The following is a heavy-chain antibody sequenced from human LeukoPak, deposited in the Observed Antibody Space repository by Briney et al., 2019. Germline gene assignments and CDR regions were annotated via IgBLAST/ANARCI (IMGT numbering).Heavy chain of an antibody. D-gene: IGHD3-9*01. CDR3: ARESYSTGYYISYFDR. V-gene: IGHV3-72*01. J-gene: IGHJ4*02. Sequence: GGSLRLSCAASGFTFSDHYMDWVRQAPGRGREWVGRIRNKANSYTTEYAASVQGRFSISRDDSENSLYLQMNSLKTEDTAVYYCARESYSTGYYISYFDRWGQGTLVTVSS. CDR2: IRNKANSYTT. CDR1: GFTFSDHY.